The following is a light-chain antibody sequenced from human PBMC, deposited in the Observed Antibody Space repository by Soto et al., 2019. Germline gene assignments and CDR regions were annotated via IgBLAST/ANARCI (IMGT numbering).Light chain of an antibody. CDR2: EVS. CDR1: SSDVGGYNY. V-gene: IGLV2-8*01. Sequence: QSALTQPPSASGSPGQSVTISCTGTSSDVGGYNYVSWYQQHPGKAPKLMXXEVSKXXSXVXDRFSGSKSGNTASLTVSGXXXXXXXXYYCSSYAGSNNYVVFGGGTKLTVL. CDR3: SSYAGSNNYVV. J-gene: IGLJ2*01.